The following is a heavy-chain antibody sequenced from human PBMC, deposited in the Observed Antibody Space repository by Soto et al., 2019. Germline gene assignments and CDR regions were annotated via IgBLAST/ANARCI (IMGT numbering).Heavy chain of an antibody. V-gene: IGHV3-48*02. CDR2: ISSSSSTV. CDR1: GFTFSSYS. D-gene: IGHD2-15*01. J-gene: IGHJ4*02. Sequence: EVQLVESGGGLVQGGGSLRLSCAASGFTFSSYSMNWVRQAPGKGLEWVSYISSSSSTVYYADSVKGRFTISRDSAKNSLYLQMNSLRDEETAVYYCARDRGYWSGGSCYRNLFEYWGQGTLVTVSS. CDR3: ARDRGYWSGGSCYRNLFEY.